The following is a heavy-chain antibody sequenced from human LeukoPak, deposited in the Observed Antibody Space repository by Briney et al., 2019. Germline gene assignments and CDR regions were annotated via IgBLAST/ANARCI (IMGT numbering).Heavy chain of an antibody. CDR3: ARRITMIVVVITTTNWFDP. J-gene: IGHJ5*02. D-gene: IGHD3-22*01. V-gene: IGHV4-59*01. Sequence: SETLSLTCTVSGGSISSYYWSWIRQPPGKELEWIGYVHYSGSTNYNPSLKSRVTVSVDTSKNQFSLRLSSVTAADTAVYYCARRITMIVVVITTTNWFDPWGQGTLVTVSS. CDR2: VHYSGST. CDR1: GGSISSYY.